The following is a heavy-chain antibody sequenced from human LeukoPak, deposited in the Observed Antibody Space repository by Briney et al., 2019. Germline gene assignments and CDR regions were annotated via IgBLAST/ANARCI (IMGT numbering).Heavy chain of an antibody. Sequence: GGSLRLSCTASGFTFGDYAMSWFRQAPGKGLEWVGFIRSKAYGGTTEYAASVKGRFTIPRDDSKSIAYLQMSSLKTEDTAVYYCTTGGGVDTRVRGVIISDYWGQGTLVTVSS. J-gene: IGHJ4*02. CDR2: IRSKAYGGTT. V-gene: IGHV3-49*03. CDR1: GFTFGDYA. CDR3: TTGGGVDTRVRGVIISDY. D-gene: IGHD3-10*01.